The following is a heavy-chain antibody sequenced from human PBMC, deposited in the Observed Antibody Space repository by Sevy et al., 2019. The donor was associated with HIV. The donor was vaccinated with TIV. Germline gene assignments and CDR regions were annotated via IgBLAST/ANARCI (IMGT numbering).Heavy chain of an antibody. V-gene: IGHV3-23*01. CDR2: ISGSGVGT. D-gene: IGHD3-10*01. CDR1: GFTFSNYA. J-gene: IGHJ4*02. CDR3: ARDSRVYGSGSYHFDY. Sequence: GGSLRLSCAASGFTFSNYAMSWVRLAPGKGLEWVSGISGSGVGTHYADSVKGRFTVSRGDSKNTLYLQMNSLRAEDTAVYYCARDSRVYGSGSYHFDYWGQGTLVTVSS.